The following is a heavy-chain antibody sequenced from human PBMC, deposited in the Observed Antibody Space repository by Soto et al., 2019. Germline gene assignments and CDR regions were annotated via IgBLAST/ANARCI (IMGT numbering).Heavy chain of an antibody. Sequence: QVQLVQSGAEVKKPGASVKVSCKAAGYTFTGYYMHWVRQAPGQGLEWMGWINPNSGGTNYAQTFQGWVTMSRDTSISEGYMELSRLRSDDTAVYYCARASPRRIAAAGMYYYYGMDVWGQGTTVTVSS. CDR3: ARASPRRIAAAGMYYYYGMDV. CDR2: INPNSGGT. V-gene: IGHV1-2*04. CDR1: GYTFTGYY. J-gene: IGHJ6*02. D-gene: IGHD6-13*01.